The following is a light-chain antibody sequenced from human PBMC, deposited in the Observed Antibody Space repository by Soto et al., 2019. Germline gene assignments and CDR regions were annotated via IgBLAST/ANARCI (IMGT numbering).Light chain of an antibody. Sequence: QSVLTQPASVSGSPGQSITISCTGTSSDVGGYNYVSWYQQHPGKAPKLMIYDVSNRPSGVSNRCSDFKSGNTASLTISGLQAEDEADYCYSSYTSSSTLYVFGTGTKLTGL. V-gene: IGLV2-14*01. CDR2: DVS. J-gene: IGLJ1*01. CDR3: SSYTSSSTLYV. CDR1: SSDVGGYNY.